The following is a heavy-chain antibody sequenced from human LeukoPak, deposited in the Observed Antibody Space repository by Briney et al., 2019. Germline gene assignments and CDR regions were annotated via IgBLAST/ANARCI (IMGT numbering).Heavy chain of an antibody. J-gene: IGHJ4*02. D-gene: IGHD3-22*01. Sequence: GGSLRLSCAASGFTFSSYSMNWVRQAPGKGLEWVSYISSSSSTIYYADSVKGRFTISRDNAKNSLYLQMNSLRAEDTAVYYCAGRAYYYDSSGYSLSDYWGQGTLVTASS. CDR3: AGRAYYYDSSGYSLSDY. V-gene: IGHV3-48*01. CDR1: GFTFSSYS. CDR2: ISSSSSTI.